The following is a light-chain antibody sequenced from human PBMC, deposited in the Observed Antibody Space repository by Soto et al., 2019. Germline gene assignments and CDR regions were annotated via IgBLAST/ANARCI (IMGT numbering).Light chain of an antibody. V-gene: IGKV3-20*01. CDR1: QSVSSSY. CDR2: GAS. Sequence: EIVLTQSPGTLSLSPGERATLSCRASQSVSSSYLAWCQQKPGQAPRLLIYGASSRATGIPDRFSGSGSGTDFTLTISRLEPEDFAVYYCQQGYTFGQGTKLEIK. J-gene: IGKJ2*01. CDR3: QQGYT.